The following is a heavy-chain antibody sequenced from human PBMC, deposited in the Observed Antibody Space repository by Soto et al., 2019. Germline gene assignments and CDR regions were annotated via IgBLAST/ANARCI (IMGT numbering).Heavy chain of an antibody. J-gene: IGHJ6*02. D-gene: IGHD3-3*01. V-gene: IGHV3-23*01. Sequence: LRLSCAASGFTFSSYAMSWVRQAPGKGLEWVSAISGSGGSTYYADSVKGRFTISRDNSKNTLYLQMNSLRAEDTAVYYCAKVWSGYYKSGMDVWGQGTTVTVSS. CDR2: ISGSGGST. CDR1: GFTFSSYA. CDR3: AKVWSGYYKSGMDV.